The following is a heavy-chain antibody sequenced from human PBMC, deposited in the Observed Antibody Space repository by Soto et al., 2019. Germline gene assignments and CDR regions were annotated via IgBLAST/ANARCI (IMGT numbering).Heavy chain of an antibody. CDR2: INPSGGST. CDR3: ARELGVEVAAAGKGDYYHYGRDV. J-gene: IGHJ6*02. Sequence: AASVKGSCTASGYTFTSYYMHWVRQAPGQGLEWMGIINPSGGSTSYAQKFQGRVTMTRDTSTSTVYMELSSLRSEDTAVYYCARELGVEVAAAGKGDYYHYGRDVRG. V-gene: IGHV1-46*01. D-gene: IGHD6-13*01. CDR1: GYTFTSYY.